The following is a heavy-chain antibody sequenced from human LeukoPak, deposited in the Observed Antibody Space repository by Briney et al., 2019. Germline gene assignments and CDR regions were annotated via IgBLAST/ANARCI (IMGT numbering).Heavy chain of an antibody. CDR1: GYTFTGYY. Sequence: GASVKVSCKASGYTFTGYYMHWVRQAPGQGLEWMGWINPNRGGTNYAQKFQGRVTMTRDTSISITYMELSRLRSDETAVYYCARNYYYDSSGTEGNYFDYWGQGTLVTVSS. J-gene: IGHJ4*02. CDR2: INPNRGGT. D-gene: IGHD3-22*01. V-gene: IGHV1-2*02. CDR3: ARNYYYDSSGTEGNYFDY.